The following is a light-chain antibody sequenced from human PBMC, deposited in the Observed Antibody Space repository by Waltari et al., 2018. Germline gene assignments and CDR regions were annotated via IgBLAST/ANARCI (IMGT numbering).Light chain of an antibody. J-gene: IGLJ3*02. CDR3: SSYTGSSTWV. V-gene: IGLV2-14*01. Sequence: QSALTQPASVSGSPGQSITISCTGTSSDVGGYKYVSWYQQHPGKAPKLMIYDVAKRPSVVSNRFSGSKSGNTASLTISGLQAEDEADFYCSSYTGSSTWVFGGGTKVTVL. CDR2: DVA. CDR1: SSDVGGYKY.